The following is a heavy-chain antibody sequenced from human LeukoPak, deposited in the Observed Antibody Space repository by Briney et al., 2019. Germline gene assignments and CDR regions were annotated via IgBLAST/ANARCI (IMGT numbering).Heavy chain of an antibody. V-gene: IGHV1-69*01. D-gene: IGHD4-17*01. Sequence: SVKVSCKASGGTFSSYAVSWVRQAPGQGLEWMGGIIPIFGTANYAQKFQGRVTITADESTSTAYMELSSLRSEDTAVYYCARTVFNWFDPWGQGTLVTVSS. CDR1: GGTFSSYA. J-gene: IGHJ5*02. CDR3: ARTVFNWFDP. CDR2: IIPIFGTA.